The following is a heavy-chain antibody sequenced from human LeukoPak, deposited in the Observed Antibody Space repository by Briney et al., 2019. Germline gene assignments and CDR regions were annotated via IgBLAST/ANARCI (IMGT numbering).Heavy chain of an antibody. CDR2: ISWNSASM. J-gene: IGHJ5*01. CDR1: GFPFEDYG. CDR3: VKDEYIHYVWFRFDS. Sequence: GRSLRLSCAGSGFPFEDYGMHWVRLAPGMGLEWVSGISWNSASMGYADSVKGRFTISIDNAKNSLYLQMNSLRPEDTALYFCVKDEYIHYVWFRFDSWGQGTLVSVSS. D-gene: IGHD3-16*01. V-gene: IGHV3-9*01.